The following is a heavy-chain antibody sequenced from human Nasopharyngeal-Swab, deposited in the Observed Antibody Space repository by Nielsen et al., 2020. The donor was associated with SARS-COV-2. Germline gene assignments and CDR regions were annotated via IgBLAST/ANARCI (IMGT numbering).Heavy chain of an antibody. CDR2: IGGSGGST. V-gene: IGHV3-23*01. Sequence: GGSLRLSCAASGFTFSSYAMSWVRQAPGKGLEWVSAIGGSGGSTYYADSVKGRFTISRDNSKNTLYLQMNSLRAEDTAVYYCAKDVRGSGSLGCMDVWGQGTTVTVSS. D-gene: IGHD3-10*01. CDR3: AKDVRGSGSLGCMDV. J-gene: IGHJ6*02. CDR1: GFTFSSYA.